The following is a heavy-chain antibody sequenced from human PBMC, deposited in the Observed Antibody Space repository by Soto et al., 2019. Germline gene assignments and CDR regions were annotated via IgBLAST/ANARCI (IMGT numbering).Heavy chain of an antibody. Sequence: GGSRRLSCEVSGFVFSSYDMHWVRQAPGKGLEWVAVISNDGSNKDYADSVKGRFTISRDNSKITLYLQMNGLRAEDTAVYYCAKGKTIFGVVVVSEYWGQGTLVTVSS. CDR3: AKGKTIFGVVVVSEY. CDR2: ISNDGSNK. CDR1: GFVFSSYD. J-gene: IGHJ4*01. D-gene: IGHD3-3*01. V-gene: IGHV3-30*18.